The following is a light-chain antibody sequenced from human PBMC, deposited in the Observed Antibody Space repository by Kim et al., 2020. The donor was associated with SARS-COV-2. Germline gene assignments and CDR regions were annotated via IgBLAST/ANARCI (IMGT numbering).Light chain of an antibody. J-gene: IGKJ2*01. Sequence: EIVLTQFPATLSLSPGETATLSCRASQSVSNFLSWYQQKPGQAPRLLIFDASNRTPGSPARFSASGSGTDFTLTISSLEPEDFSVDYCQQRTNWPPFTFGQGTKLEI. V-gene: IGKV3-11*01. CDR1: QSVSNF. CDR2: DAS. CDR3: QQRTNWPPFT.